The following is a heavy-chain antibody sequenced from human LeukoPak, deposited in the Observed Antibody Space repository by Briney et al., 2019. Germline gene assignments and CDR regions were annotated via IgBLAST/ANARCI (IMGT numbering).Heavy chain of an antibody. Sequence: GGSLRLSCAASGFTFSDYYMSWIRQAPGKGLEWVSYISSSGSTIYYADSVKGRFTISRDNAKNSLYLQMNSLRAEVTAVYYCARVGQWLVLNAFDIWGQGTMVTVSS. CDR1: GFTFSDYY. J-gene: IGHJ3*02. V-gene: IGHV3-11*01. CDR2: ISSSGSTI. CDR3: ARVGQWLVLNAFDI. D-gene: IGHD6-19*01.